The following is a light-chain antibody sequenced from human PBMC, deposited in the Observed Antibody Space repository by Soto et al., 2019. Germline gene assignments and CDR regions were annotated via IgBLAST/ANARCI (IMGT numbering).Light chain of an antibody. Sequence: EIVLTQSPGTLSLSPGERATLSCRASQSVSSSYLAWYQQKPGQAPRLLIYGASSRATGIPDRFSGSGSGADFPLTISRLEPEDFAVYYCQQYDSSPLTFGGATKVEIK. CDR2: GAS. CDR3: QQYDSSPLT. J-gene: IGKJ4*01. V-gene: IGKV3-20*01. CDR1: QSVSSSY.